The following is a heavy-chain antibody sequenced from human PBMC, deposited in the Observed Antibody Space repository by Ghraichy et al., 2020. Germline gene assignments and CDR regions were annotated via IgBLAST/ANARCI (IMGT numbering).Heavy chain of an antibody. CDR2: MNPNSGNT. Sequence: ASVKVTCGASGYTFTSYDINWVRQATGQGLEWMGWMNPNSGNTGYAQKFQGRVTMTRNTSISTAYMELSSLRSEDTAVYYCASPSVVMQPYYYYGMDVWGQGTTVTVSS. D-gene: IGHD3-22*01. V-gene: IGHV1-8*01. CDR3: ASPSVVMQPYYYYGMDV. J-gene: IGHJ6*02. CDR1: GYTFTSYD.